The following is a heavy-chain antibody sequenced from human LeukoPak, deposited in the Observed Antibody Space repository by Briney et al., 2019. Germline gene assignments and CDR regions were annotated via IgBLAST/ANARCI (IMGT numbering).Heavy chain of an antibody. D-gene: IGHD6-19*01. CDR3: ARGPYSSGWFLAEYFQH. Sequence: GASVKVSCKASGYTFTNYAVNWLRQAPGQRLEWMEWLNAGNGDTKFSQNYQARVTMTRDTSTSTVYMELSSLRSEDTAVYYCARGPYSSGWFLAEYFQHWGQGTLVTVSS. J-gene: IGHJ1*01. CDR2: LNAGNGDT. CDR1: GYTFTNYA. V-gene: IGHV1-3*01.